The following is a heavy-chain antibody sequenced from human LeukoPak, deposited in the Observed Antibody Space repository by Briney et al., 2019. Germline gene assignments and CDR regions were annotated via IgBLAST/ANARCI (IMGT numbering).Heavy chain of an antibody. J-gene: IGHJ5*02. CDR3: AKDGGMNWFDP. Sequence: GASLRLSCAASGFTFSSYAMSWVRQAPGKGLEWVSAISGSGGSTYYADSVKGRLIISRDNSKNALYLQMNSLRAEDTAVYYCAKDGGMNWFDPWGQGTLVTVSS. D-gene: IGHD3-3*01. CDR1: GFTFSSYA. CDR2: ISGSGGST. V-gene: IGHV3-23*01.